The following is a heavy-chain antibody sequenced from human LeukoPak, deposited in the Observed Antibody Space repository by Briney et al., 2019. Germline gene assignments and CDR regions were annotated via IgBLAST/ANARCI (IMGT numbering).Heavy chain of an antibody. CDR1: GGSFSGYY. D-gene: IGHD3-10*01. V-gene: IGHV4-34*01. J-gene: IGHJ4*02. CDR2: INHSGST. CDR3: ARGRVEYYYGSGSSLDY. Sequence: PSETLSLTCAVYGGSFSGYYWSWIRQPPGKGLEWFGEINHSGSTNYNPSLKSRVTISVDTSKNQFSLKLSSVTAADTAVYYCARGRVEYYYGSGSSLDYWGQGTLVTVSS.